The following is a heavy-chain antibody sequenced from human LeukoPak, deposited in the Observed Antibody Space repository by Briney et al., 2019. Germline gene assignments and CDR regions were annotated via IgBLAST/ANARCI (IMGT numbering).Heavy chain of an antibody. Sequence: GGSLRLSCAASGFSFGSLAMNWVRQAPGKGLEWVSSISSSSSYIYYADSVKGRFTISRDNAKNSLYLQMNSLRAEDTAVYYCARDLVITFGGVARNTDYWGQGTLVTVSS. CDR1: GFSFGSLA. J-gene: IGHJ4*02. CDR2: ISSSSSYI. CDR3: ARDLVITFGGVARNTDY. V-gene: IGHV3-21*01. D-gene: IGHD3-16*01.